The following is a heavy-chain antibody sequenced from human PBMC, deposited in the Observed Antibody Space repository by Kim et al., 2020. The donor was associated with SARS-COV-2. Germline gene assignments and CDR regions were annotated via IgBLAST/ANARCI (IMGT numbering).Heavy chain of an antibody. J-gene: IGHJ4*02. CDR3: ARDLHYYGGNSKVYYFDY. D-gene: IGHD4-17*01. Sequence: GGSLRLSCAASGFTFSSYSMNWVRQAPGKGLEWVSSISSSSSYIYYADSVKGRFTISRDNAKNSLYLQMNSLRAEDTAVYYCARDLHYYGGNSKVYYFDYWGQGTLVTVSS. CDR2: ISSSSSYI. CDR1: GFTFSSYS. V-gene: IGHV3-21*01.